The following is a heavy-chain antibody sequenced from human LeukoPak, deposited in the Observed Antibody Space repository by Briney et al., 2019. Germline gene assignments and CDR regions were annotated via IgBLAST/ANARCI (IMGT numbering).Heavy chain of an antibody. Sequence: GGSLRLSCAASGFTFSSYSMNWVRQAPGKGLEWVSSISSSSSYIYYADSMKGRFTISRDNSKNTLYLQMNSLRAEDTAVYYCARDVTGDGFDYWGQGTLVTVSS. CDR2: ISSSSSYI. J-gene: IGHJ4*02. CDR3: ARDVTGDGFDY. V-gene: IGHV3-21*01. D-gene: IGHD7-27*01. CDR1: GFTFSSYS.